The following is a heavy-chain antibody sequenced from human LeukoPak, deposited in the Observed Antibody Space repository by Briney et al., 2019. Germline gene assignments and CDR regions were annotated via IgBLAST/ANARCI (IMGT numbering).Heavy chain of an antibody. D-gene: IGHD6-6*01. CDR3: ARVGQILSSSYRFFSKPEYYFDY. Sequence: PSQTLSLTCTVSGGSISSGDYYWSWIRQPPGKGLEWIGYSYDSGSTYYNPSLKSRVTISVDTSKNQFSLKLSSVTAADTAVYYCARVGQILSSSYRFFSKPEYYFDYWGQGTLVTVSS. CDR2: SYDSGST. V-gene: IGHV4-30-4*01. CDR1: GGSISSGDYY. J-gene: IGHJ4*02.